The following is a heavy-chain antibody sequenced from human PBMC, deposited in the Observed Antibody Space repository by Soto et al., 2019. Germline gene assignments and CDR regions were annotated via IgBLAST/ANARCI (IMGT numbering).Heavy chain of an antibody. CDR3: ARGLREYSGYDSDFDY. J-gene: IGHJ4*02. CDR2: INPNSGGT. Sequence: ASVKVSCKASGYTFTGYYMHWVRQAPGQGLEWMGWINPNSGGTNYAQKFQGWVTMTRDTSISTAYMELSRLRSDDTAVYYCARGLREYSGYDSDFDYWGQGTLVTVSS. D-gene: IGHD5-12*01. V-gene: IGHV1-2*04. CDR1: GYTFTGYY.